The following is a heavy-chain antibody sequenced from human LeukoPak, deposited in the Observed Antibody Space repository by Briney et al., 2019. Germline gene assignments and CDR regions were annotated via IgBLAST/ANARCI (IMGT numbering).Heavy chain of an antibody. V-gene: IGHV3-13*01. J-gene: IGHJ6*02. CDR2: IGVAGDT. Sequence: PGGSLRLSCAASGFNFRTYDMHWVRQVTGKSLEWVSGIGVAGDTHYADSVKGRFAISRENAKNSVNLQMQRLRAGDTAVYYCVRINVYGEGMDVWGQGTTVTVSS. CDR1: GFNFRTYD. D-gene: IGHD5/OR15-5a*01. CDR3: VRINVYGEGMDV.